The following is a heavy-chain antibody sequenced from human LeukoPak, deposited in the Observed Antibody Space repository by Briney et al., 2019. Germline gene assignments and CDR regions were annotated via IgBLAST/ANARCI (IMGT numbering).Heavy chain of an antibody. CDR2: ISMRTNNI. Sequence: GGSLRLSCAASGFTLSSYAMSWVRQAPGKGLEWVSSISMRTNNIYYADSVKGRFTISRDNAKSSLYLRMDSLRADDTAMYYCARGGIAVQRRDVFDIWGQGTMVTVSS. J-gene: IGHJ3*02. D-gene: IGHD6-19*01. CDR1: GFTLSSYA. CDR3: ARGGIAVQRRDVFDI. V-gene: IGHV3-21*01.